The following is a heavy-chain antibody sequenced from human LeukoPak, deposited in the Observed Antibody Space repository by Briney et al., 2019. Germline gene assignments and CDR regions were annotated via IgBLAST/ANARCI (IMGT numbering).Heavy chain of an antibody. V-gene: IGHV4-4*07. CDR1: GGSISSYY. J-gene: IGHJ4*02. Sequence: SETLSLTCTVSGGSISSYYWSWIRQPAGKGLQWIGRIYSSGSTNCNPSLKSRVTMSVDTSKNQFSLRLSSVTAADTAVYYCARDLGFWSGPDYWGQGTLVTVSS. CDR2: IYSSGST. D-gene: IGHD3-3*01. CDR3: ARDLGFWSGPDY.